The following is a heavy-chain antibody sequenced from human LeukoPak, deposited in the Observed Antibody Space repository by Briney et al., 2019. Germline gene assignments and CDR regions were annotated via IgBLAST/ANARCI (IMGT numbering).Heavy chain of an antibody. Sequence: VASVKVSCKASGYTFTSYYMHWVRQAPGQGLEWMGIINPSGGSTSYAQKSQSRVTMTRDTSTSTVYMELSSLRSEDTAVYYCASHDIVATMDDAFDIWGQGTMVTVSS. CDR2: INPSGGST. D-gene: IGHD5-12*01. CDR3: ASHDIVATMDDAFDI. J-gene: IGHJ3*02. CDR1: GYTFTSYY. V-gene: IGHV1-46*01.